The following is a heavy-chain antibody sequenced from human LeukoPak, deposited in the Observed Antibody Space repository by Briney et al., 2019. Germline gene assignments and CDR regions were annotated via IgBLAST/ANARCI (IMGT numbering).Heavy chain of an antibody. CDR1: GYTFTSYD. CDR2: MNPNSGNT. CDR3: ARGACSGWYWGPCRANYYYYYMDV. D-gene: IGHD6-19*01. Sequence: ASVKVSCKASGYTFTSYDINWVRQVTGQGLEWMGWMNPNSGNTGYAQKFQGRVTMTRNTSISTAYMELSSLRSEDTAVYYCARGACSGWYWGPCRANYYYYYMDVWGKGTTVTVSS. V-gene: IGHV1-8*01. J-gene: IGHJ6*03.